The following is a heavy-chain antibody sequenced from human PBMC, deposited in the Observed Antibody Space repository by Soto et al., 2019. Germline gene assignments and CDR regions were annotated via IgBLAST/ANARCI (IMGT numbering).Heavy chain of an antibody. CDR1: GFTFNNYA. CDR3: AKLGSSSWSPHYYFDY. D-gene: IGHD2-2*01. Sequence: HPGGSLRLSCAASGFTFNNYAMGWVRQAPGKGLEWVSAITDSGDDTYYIDSVKGRFTISRDNSKSTLYLQMNSLRAEDTAIYYCAKLGSSSWSPHYYFDYWGQGTLVTVSS. V-gene: IGHV3-23*01. CDR2: ITDSGDDT. J-gene: IGHJ4*02.